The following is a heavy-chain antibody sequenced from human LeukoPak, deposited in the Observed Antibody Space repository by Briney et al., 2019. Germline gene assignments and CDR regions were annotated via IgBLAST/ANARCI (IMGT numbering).Heavy chain of an antibody. CDR3: ARVGNYYDSSGYYYSY. J-gene: IGHJ4*02. CDR1: GYTFTSYD. Sequence: ASVKVSCKASGYTFTSYDINWVRQATGQGLEWMGCMNPNSGNTGYAQKFQGRVTMTRNTSISTAYMELSSLRSEDTAVYYCARVGNYYDSSGYYYSYWGQGTLVTVSS. CDR2: MNPNSGNT. D-gene: IGHD3-22*01. V-gene: IGHV1-8*01.